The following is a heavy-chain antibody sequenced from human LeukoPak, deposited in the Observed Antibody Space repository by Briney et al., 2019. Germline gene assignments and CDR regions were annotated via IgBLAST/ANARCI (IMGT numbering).Heavy chain of an antibody. Sequence: PGGSLRLSCAASGFTFSSYGMHWVRQAPGKGLEWVAFIRYDGSNKYYADSVKGRFTISRDNSKNTLYLQMNSLRAEDTAVYYCAKDHRYSSSWYYFDYWGQGTLVTVSS. J-gene: IGHJ4*02. CDR3: AKDHRYSSSWYYFDY. D-gene: IGHD6-13*01. V-gene: IGHV3-30*02. CDR1: GFTFSSYG. CDR2: IRYDGSNK.